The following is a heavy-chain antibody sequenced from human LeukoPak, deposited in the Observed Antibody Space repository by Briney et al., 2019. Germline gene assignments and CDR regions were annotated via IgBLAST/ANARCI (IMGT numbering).Heavy chain of an antibody. V-gene: IGHV3-53*01. CDR3: ARAGEYFDY. Sequence: GGSLRLSCAASGFTVSSNYMSWVRQAPGKGLEWVSVIYSAGDTSYADSVKGRFTISRDNSKNTLYLQMDSLRAEDTAVYYCARAGEYFDYWGQGTLVTVSS. CDR1: GFTVSSNY. CDR2: IYSAGDT. J-gene: IGHJ4*02. D-gene: IGHD7-27*01.